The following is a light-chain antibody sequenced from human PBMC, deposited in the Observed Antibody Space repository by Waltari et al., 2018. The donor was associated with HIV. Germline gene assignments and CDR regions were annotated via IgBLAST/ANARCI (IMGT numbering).Light chain of an antibody. J-gene: IGKJ5*01. V-gene: IGKV1-39*01. CDR1: QKISRY. Sequence: GDTVTITCRASQKISRYLNWYQKKVGEAPKLLVYGASSLQSGVPARFRGSGSGSEYFLSISSLKSDDFATYFCQQSYGAPFTFG. CDR2: GAS. CDR3: QQSYGAPFT.